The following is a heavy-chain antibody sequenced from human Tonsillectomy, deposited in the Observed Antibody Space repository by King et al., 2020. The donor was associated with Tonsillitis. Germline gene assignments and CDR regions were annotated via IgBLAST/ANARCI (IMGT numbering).Heavy chain of an antibody. CDR2: IQYDGSNK. Sequence: HVQLVESGGGVVQPGGSLRLSCAASGFSFSNYGFHWVRQAPGKGLEWVAFIQYDGSNKFYTDSVKGRFTISRDESKSTLDLQMNSLRPEDTAVYYCAKDRFNSGWYGADYYYGMDVWGQGTAVIVSS. CDR1: GFSFSNYG. J-gene: IGHJ6*02. V-gene: IGHV3-30*02. CDR3: AKDRFNSGWYGADYYYGMDV. D-gene: IGHD6-19*01.